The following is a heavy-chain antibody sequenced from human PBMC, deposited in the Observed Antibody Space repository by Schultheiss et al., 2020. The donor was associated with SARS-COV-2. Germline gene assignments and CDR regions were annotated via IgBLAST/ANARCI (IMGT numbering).Heavy chain of an antibody. CDR3: TTEQRYAETRQYYYYYGMDV. J-gene: IGHJ6*02. D-gene: IGHD5-24*01. CDR2: ISGSGGST. Sequence: GGSLRLSCAASGFTFSSYSMNWVRQAPGKGLEWVSAISGSGGSTYYADSVKGRFTIARDNSKNTMYLQMNSLKTEDTAEYYCTTEQRYAETRQYYYYYGMDVWGQGTTVTVSS. CDR1: GFTFSSYS. V-gene: IGHV3-23*01.